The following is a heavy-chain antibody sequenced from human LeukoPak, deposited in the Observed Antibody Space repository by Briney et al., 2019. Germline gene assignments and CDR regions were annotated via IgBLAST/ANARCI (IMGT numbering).Heavy chain of an antibody. CDR1: GYTFTGYY. V-gene: IGHV1-2*02. Sequence: ASVKVSCKTSGYTFTGYYMHWVRQAPGQGLEWMGWINPNRDDTNYAQRFQGRVTMTRDTSISTAYMELIRLRSDDTAVYFCARDSGSDAFDIWGQGTMVTVSS. J-gene: IGHJ3*02. D-gene: IGHD2-15*01. CDR2: INPNRDDT. CDR3: ARDSGSDAFDI.